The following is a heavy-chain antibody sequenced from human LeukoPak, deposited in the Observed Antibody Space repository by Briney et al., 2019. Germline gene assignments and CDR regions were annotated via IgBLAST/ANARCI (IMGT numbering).Heavy chain of an antibody. V-gene: IGHV1-46*01. D-gene: IGHD6-13*01. CDR1: GYTFISYY. Sequence: ASVKVSCKASGYTFISYYMHWVRQAPGQGLGWMGIINPSGGTTSYAQEFQGRVTLTRDTSTSTVYMELSSLRSEDTAVYYCARDFSAAGTHNWFDPWGQGTLVTVSS. CDR3: ARDFSAAGTHNWFDP. J-gene: IGHJ5*02. CDR2: INPSGGTT.